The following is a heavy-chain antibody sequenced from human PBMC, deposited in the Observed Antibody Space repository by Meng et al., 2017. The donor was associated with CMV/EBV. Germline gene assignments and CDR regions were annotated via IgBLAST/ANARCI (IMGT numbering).Heavy chain of an antibody. V-gene: IGHV3-21*01. D-gene: IGHD3-3*01. CDR2: ISSSSSYI. CDR1: GFTFSSYS. CDR3: ARDRSSVDFWSGYYAYYYGMDV. Sequence: GESLKISCAASGFTFSSYSTNWVRQAPGKGLEWVSSISSSSSYIYYADSVKGRFTISRDNAKNSLYLQMNSLRTEDTAVYYCARDRSSVDFWSGYYAYYYGMDVWGQGTTVTVSS. J-gene: IGHJ6*02.